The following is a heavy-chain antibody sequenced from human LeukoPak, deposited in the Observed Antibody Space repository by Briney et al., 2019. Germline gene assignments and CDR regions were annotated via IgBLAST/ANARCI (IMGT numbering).Heavy chain of an antibody. V-gene: IGHV1-2*02. CDR1: GSTFSGYY. CDR2: INPNSGDT. Sequence: ASVKVSCKASGSTFSGYYMHRVRQAPGQGREWMGWINPNSGDTNYAQKFQGRVTMTRDTSISTAYMELSRLRSDDTAVYYCAPSKADGFGELSAFDYWVQGTLVTVSS. D-gene: IGHD3-10*01. CDR3: APSKADGFGELSAFDY. J-gene: IGHJ4*02.